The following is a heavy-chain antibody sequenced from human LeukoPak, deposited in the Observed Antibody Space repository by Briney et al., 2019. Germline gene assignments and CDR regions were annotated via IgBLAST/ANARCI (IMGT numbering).Heavy chain of an antibody. CDR2: MNPNSGNT. CDR1: GYTFTSYD. V-gene: IGHV1-8*01. Sequence: ASVKVSCKASGYTFTSYDINWVRQATGQGLEWMGWMNPNSGNTGNAQKFQGRVTMTRNTSISTAYMELSSLRSEDTAVYYCARPGDDSSGYSELTGDAFDIWGQGTMVTVSS. CDR3: ARPGDDSSGYSELTGDAFDI. D-gene: IGHD3-22*01. J-gene: IGHJ3*02.